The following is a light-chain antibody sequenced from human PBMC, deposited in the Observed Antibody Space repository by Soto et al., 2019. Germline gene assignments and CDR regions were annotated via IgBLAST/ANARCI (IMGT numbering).Light chain of an antibody. CDR3: QQYDNLPHT. J-gene: IGKJ2*01. CDR1: QDISSY. Sequence: DIQMTQSPSSLSASVGDRVTIACQASQDISSYLNWYQQKPGKAPKLLIYDASNLETGVPSRFSGSGSGTDFTFTISSLQPEDIATYYCQQYDNLPHTFGQGTKLEI. V-gene: IGKV1-33*01. CDR2: DAS.